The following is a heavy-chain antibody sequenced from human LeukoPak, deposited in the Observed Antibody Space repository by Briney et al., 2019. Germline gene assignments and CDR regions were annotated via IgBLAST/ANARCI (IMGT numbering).Heavy chain of an antibody. V-gene: IGHV4-61*02. CDR2: IYTSGNT. J-gene: IGHJ6*02. Sequence: SETLSLTCTVSGGSISSGSHYWSWIRQPAGKGLEWIGRIYTSGNTNYNPSLKSRVTISVDTSKNQFSLKLSSVTAADTAVYYCARVKGYCSGGSCLTGYYYYYGMDVWGQGTTVTVSS. D-gene: IGHD2-15*01. CDR1: GGSISSGSHY. CDR3: ARVKGYCSGGSCLTGYYYYYGMDV.